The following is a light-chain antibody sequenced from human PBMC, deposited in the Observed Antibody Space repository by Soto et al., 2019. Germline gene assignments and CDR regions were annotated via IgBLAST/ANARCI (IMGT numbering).Light chain of an antibody. CDR3: QPYNNWPLT. Sequence: EVVMSQSASTLCVSPGEGATLSCGASQGSGDTLAWYQHQPGQTPRLLIYDTSTRATGVPTRFSGSRSGAEFTLTINSLQSEDFAVYYCQPYNNWPLTFGGGTKVDTK. V-gene: IGKV3-15*01. CDR2: DTS. CDR1: QGSGDT. J-gene: IGKJ4*01.